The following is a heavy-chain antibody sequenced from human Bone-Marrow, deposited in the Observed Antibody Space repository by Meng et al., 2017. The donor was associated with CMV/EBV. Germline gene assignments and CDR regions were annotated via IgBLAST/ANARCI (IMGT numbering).Heavy chain of an antibody. Sequence: EASGGILRSYAISWVRQAPGQGLEWMGGITAIFGTTNYAQQFQGRVTITADESTNTVYMELSSLRSEDTAVYYCVRGETYYISYFDYWGQGTLVTVSS. J-gene: IGHJ4*02. CDR1: GGILRSYA. V-gene: IGHV1-69*01. CDR2: ITAIFGTT. D-gene: IGHD3-10*01. CDR3: VRGETYYISYFDY.